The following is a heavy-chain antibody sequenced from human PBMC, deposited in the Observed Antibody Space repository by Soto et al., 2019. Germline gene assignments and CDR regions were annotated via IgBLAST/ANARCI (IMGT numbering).Heavy chain of an antibody. CDR3: ARDPRYYGSGTRDDYYSGMDV. Sequence: QVQLVQSGAEVKKPGSSVKVSCKASGGTFSSYTISWVRQAPGQGLEWMGRIIPILGIANYAQKFQGRVTITADKSTSTAYMELSSLRSEDTAVYYCARDPRYYGSGTRDDYYSGMDVWGQGTTVTVSS. CDR2: IIPILGIA. D-gene: IGHD3-10*01. CDR1: GGTFSSYT. J-gene: IGHJ6*02. V-gene: IGHV1-69*08.